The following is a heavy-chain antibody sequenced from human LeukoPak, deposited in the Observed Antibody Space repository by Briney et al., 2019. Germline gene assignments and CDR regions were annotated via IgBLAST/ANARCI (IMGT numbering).Heavy chain of an antibody. J-gene: IGHJ4*02. CDR1: GFTFSSYG. V-gene: IGHV3-33*01. CDR3: AREVVAVVAQTPYFDY. CDR2: IWYDGRNK. Sequence: GGSLRLSCAASGFTFSSYGMHWVRQAPGKGLEWVAVIWYDGRNKYYAESVKGRFTTSRDNSKNTLYLQMNSLRAEDTAVYYCAREVVAVVAQTPYFDYWGQGALATVSS. D-gene: IGHD2-15*01.